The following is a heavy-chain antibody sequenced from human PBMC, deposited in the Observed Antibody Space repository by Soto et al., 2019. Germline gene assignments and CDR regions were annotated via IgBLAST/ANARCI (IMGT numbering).Heavy chain of an antibody. V-gene: IGHV3-30*18. CDR2: ISYDGSNK. D-gene: IGHD3-22*01. J-gene: IGHJ6*02. CDR1: GFTFSSYG. Sequence: GGSPRLSCSASGFTFSSYGMHWVRQAPGQGLEWVAVISYDGSNKYYADSVKGRFTISRDNSKNTLYLQMNSLRAEDTAVYYCAKDIYYYDSSGYWLGYYYGMDVWGQGTTVTVSS. CDR3: AKDIYYYDSSGYWLGYYYGMDV.